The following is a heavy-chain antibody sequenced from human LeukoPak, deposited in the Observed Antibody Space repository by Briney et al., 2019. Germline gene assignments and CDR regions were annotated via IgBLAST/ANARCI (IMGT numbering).Heavy chain of an antibody. Sequence: SQTLSLTCTVSGGSISSDGYYWSWIRQPPGKGLEWIGYIYHSGSTYYNPSLKSRVTISVDRSKNQFSLKLSSVTAADTAVYYCARIRDYCSSTSCYKGFDYWGQGTLVTVSS. D-gene: IGHD2-2*02. CDR2: IYHSGST. V-gene: IGHV4-30-2*01. J-gene: IGHJ4*02. CDR1: GGSISSDGYY. CDR3: ARIRDYCSSTSCYKGFDY.